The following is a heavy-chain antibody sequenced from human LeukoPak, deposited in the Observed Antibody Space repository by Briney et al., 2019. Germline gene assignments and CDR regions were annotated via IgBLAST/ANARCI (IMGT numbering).Heavy chain of an antibody. J-gene: IGHJ6*02. CDR1: GGSFSGYY. V-gene: IGHV4-34*01. D-gene: IGHD3-22*01. Sequence: PSETLSLTCAVYGGSFSGYYWSWIRQPPGKGLEWIGEINHSGSTNYNPSLKSRVTISVDTSKNQFSLKLSSVTAADTAVYYCARLMAYDSSGYDYYGMDVWGQGTTVTVSS. CDR3: ARLMAYDSSGYDYYGMDV. CDR2: INHSGST.